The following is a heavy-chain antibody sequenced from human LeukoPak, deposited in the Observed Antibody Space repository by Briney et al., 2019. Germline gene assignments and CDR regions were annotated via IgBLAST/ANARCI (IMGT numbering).Heavy chain of an antibody. V-gene: IGHV3-48*01. CDR2: ITTSSDTI. CDR3: ARDPRGYCSGGSCHKPYYFDY. J-gene: IGHJ4*02. D-gene: IGHD2-15*01. Sequence: GGSLRLSCAASGFNFSTYTMNWVRQAPGKGLEWLSYITTSSDTIYYADSVKGRFTISSDNAKNSLYLQMNSLRAEDTAVYYCARDPRGYCSGGSCHKPYYFDYWGQGTLVTVSS. CDR1: GFNFSTYT.